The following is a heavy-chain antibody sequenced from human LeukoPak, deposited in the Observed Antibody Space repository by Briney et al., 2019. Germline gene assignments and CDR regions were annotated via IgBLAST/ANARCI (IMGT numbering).Heavy chain of an antibody. D-gene: IGHD5/OR15-5a*01. Sequence: SETLSLTCTVSGDSITSSHWWSWIRQSPGKGLEWIGNTYHSDYTNYNPSLKGRATISVDKSKNQLSLKVISVTAADTAMYYCARDSKSTADAFDIWGQGTMVTVSS. CDR3: ARDSKSTADAFDI. J-gene: IGHJ3*02. CDR2: TYHSDYT. V-gene: IGHV4-4*02. CDR1: GDSITSSHW.